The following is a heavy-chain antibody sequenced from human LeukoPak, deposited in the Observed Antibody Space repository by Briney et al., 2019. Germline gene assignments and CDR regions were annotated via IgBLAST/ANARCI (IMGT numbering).Heavy chain of an antibody. V-gene: IGHV3-23*01. CDR1: GFTFSSYA. CDR2: ISGSGGST. D-gene: IGHD3-22*01. CDR3: ARTRTAYYYDSSGSDWAFDI. J-gene: IGHJ3*02. Sequence: GGSLRLSCAASGFTFSSYAMSWVRQAPGKGLEWVSAISGSGGSTYYADSVRGRFTISRDNSKNTLYLQMNSLRAEDTAVYYCARTRTAYYYDSSGSDWAFDIWGQGTMVTVSS.